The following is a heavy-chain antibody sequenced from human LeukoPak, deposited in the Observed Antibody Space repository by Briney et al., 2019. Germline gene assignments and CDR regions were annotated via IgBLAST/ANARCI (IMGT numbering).Heavy chain of an antibody. D-gene: IGHD6-19*01. Sequence: PGGSLRLSCTASGFMFASYGMSWIRQPPGKGLEWIGYIYYSGSTNYNPSLKSRVTISVDTSKNQFSLNLSSVTAADTAVYYCARGSGWHSYWGQGTLVTVSS. V-gene: IGHV4-59*12. CDR3: ARGSGWHSY. CDR2: IYYSGST. J-gene: IGHJ4*02. CDR1: GFMFASYG.